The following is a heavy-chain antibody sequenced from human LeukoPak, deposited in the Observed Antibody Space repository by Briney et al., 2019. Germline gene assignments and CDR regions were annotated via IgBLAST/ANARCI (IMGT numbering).Heavy chain of an antibody. CDR3: ARAKGPETNYDILTGYRY. CDR2: IIPIFGTA. V-gene: IGHV1-69*13. Sequence: SVKVSCKASGGTFSSYATSWVRQAPGQGLEWMGGIIPIFGTANYAQKFQGRVTITADESTSTAYMELSSLRSEDTAVYYCARAKGPETNYDILTGYRYWGQGTLVTVSS. J-gene: IGHJ4*02. D-gene: IGHD3-9*01. CDR1: GGTFSSYA.